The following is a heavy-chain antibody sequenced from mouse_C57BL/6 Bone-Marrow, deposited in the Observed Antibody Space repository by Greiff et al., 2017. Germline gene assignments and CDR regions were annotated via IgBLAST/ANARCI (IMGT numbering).Heavy chain of an antibody. CDR2: INPGSGGT. D-gene: IGHD1-1*02. V-gene: IGHV1-54*01. CDR3: AISKIWYSWFAY. CDR1: GYAFTNYL. J-gene: IGHJ3*01. Sequence: QVQLQQSGAELVRPGPSVQVSCKASGYAFTNYLIEWVKQRPGQGLEWIGVINPGSGGTNYNEKFKGKATLTADTSSSTAYMQLSSLTSVDSAVYFCAISKIWYSWFAYWGQGTLVTVSA.